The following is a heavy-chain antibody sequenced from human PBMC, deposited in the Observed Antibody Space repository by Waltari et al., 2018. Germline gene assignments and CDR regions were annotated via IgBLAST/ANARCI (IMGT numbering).Heavy chain of an antibody. CDR1: GYTFTGYY. CDR3: ARVKAKDSSGYNALGY. V-gene: IGHV1-2*02. D-gene: IGHD3-22*01. Sequence: QVQLVQSGAEVKKPGASVKVSCKASGYTFTGYYMHWVRPATGQGLEWMGWINPNSGGTNYAQKFQGRVTMTRDTSISTAYMELSRLRSDDTAVYYCARVKAKDSSGYNALGYWGQGTLVTVSS. J-gene: IGHJ4*02. CDR2: INPNSGGT.